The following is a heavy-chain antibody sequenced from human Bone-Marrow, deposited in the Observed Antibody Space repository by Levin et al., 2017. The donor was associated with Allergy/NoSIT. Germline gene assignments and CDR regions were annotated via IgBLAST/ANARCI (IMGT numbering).Heavy chain of an antibody. J-gene: IGHJ6*02. CDR2: IWPDDSDT. V-gene: IGHV5-51*01. Sequence: PGESLKISCKVSGDSFTRYWIGWVRQMPGKGLEWMGIIWPDDSDTRYSPSFQGQVTMSADKSINTAYLQWSSLKASDSAMYYCARHDGVVVIPGAISFFYGMDVWGQGTPVTVSS. CDR1: GDSFTRYW. D-gene: IGHD2-2*01. CDR3: ARHDGVVVIPGAISFFYGMDV.